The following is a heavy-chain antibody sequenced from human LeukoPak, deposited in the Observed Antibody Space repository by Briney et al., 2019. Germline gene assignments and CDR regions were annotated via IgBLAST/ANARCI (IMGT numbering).Heavy chain of an antibody. CDR2: INHSGST. D-gene: IGHD3-10*01. V-gene: IGHV4-34*01. CDR3: ARARAPHGSGSPLKY. Sequence: SETLSLTCAVYGGSFSGYYWSWFRQPPGKGLGWIGEINHSGSTNYNPSLKSRVTISVDTSKNQFSLKLSSVTAADTAVYYCARARAPHGSGSPLKYWGQGTLVTVSS. J-gene: IGHJ4*02. CDR1: GGSFSGYY.